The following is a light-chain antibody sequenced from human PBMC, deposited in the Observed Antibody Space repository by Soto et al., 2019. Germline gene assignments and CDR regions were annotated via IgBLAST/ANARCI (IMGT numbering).Light chain of an antibody. J-gene: IGKJ5*01. CDR2: AAS. CDR3: QQFNSYPIT. Sequence: SQLTQTPSSLSASVGDRVTITCRASQGINSYLAWYQQKPGKAPKLLIFAASTLQTGVPSRFSGSGSGTDFTLTISSLQPEDFATYYCQQFNSYPITFGQGTRLEIK. CDR1: QGINSY. V-gene: IGKV1-9*01.